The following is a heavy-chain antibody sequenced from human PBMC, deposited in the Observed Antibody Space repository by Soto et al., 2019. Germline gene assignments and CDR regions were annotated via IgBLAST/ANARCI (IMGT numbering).Heavy chain of an antibody. CDR2: IYHSGST. V-gene: IGHV4-38-2*01. CDR1: GCSISSGYY. Sequence: SETLSLTCAVSGCSISSGYYWGWIRQPPGKGLEWIGSIYHSGSTYYNPSLKSRVTISVDTSKNQFSLKLSSVTAADTAVYYCARGAGGSGYYSGHNAFDIWGQGTMVTVSS. J-gene: IGHJ3*02. D-gene: IGHD3-22*01. CDR3: ARGAGGSGYYSGHNAFDI.